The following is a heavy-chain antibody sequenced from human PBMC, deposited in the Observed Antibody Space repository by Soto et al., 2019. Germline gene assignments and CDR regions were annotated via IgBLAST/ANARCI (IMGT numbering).Heavy chain of an antibody. CDR3: ARPDREMATISPNFDY. Sequence: SVKVSCKASGGTFSSYAISWVRQAPGQGLEWMGGIIPIFGTANYAQKFQGRVTITADESTSTAYMELSSLRSEGTAVYYCARPDREMATISPNFDYWGQGTLVTVSS. V-gene: IGHV1-69*13. J-gene: IGHJ4*02. D-gene: IGHD5-12*01. CDR1: GGTFSSYA. CDR2: IIPIFGTA.